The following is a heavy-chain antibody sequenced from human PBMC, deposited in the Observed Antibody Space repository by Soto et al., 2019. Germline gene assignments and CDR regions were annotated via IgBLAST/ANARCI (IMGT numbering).Heavy chain of an antibody. J-gene: IGHJ5*02. V-gene: IGHV1-18*01. CDR3: ARVVPGAEAWFGP. Sequence: VASVKVSCKTSGYTFSNYGITWVRQAPGQPLEWLGWISLYSDGTNYAQKFQGRVSMTTDTSTTTAYIELRSLRSDDTAVYYCARVVPGAEAWFGPWGQGTLVTVSS. CDR2: ISLYSDGT. D-gene: IGHD2-2*01. CDR1: GYTFSNYG.